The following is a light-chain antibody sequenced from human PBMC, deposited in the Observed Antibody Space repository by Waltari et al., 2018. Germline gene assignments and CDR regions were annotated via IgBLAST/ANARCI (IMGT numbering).Light chain of an antibody. J-gene: IGKJ2*01. CDR1: QSVSRY. V-gene: IGKV3-11*01. CDR2: DAS. Sequence: IVSIQSPATLSSSQGDRATLSCRASQSVSRYLAWYQQKPGQAPRLLIYDASNRATGIPARFTGSGSGTDFTLTISGLEPEDFAVYYCQQRSTWPLTFGQGTKLEIK. CDR3: QQRSTWPLT.